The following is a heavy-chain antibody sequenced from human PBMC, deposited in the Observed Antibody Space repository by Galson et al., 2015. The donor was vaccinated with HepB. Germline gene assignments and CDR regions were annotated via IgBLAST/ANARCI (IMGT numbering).Heavy chain of an antibody. D-gene: IGHD2-15*01. J-gene: IGHJ4*02. CDR1: GYSFTSYW. CDR3: ARAPYCSGGSCYYYFDY. Sequence: QSGAEVKKPGESLRISCKGSGYSFTSYWISWVRQMPGKGLEWMGRIDPSDSYTNYSPSFQGHVTISADKSISTAYLQWSSLKASDTAMYYCARAPYCSGGSCYYYFDYWGQGTLVTVSS. CDR2: IDPSDSYT. V-gene: IGHV5-10-1*01.